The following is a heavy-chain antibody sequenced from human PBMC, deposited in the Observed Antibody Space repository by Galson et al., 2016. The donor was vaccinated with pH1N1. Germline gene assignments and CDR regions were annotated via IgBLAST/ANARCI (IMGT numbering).Heavy chain of an antibody. CDR2: FIPIFGTA. V-gene: IGHV1-69*13. J-gene: IGHJ4*02. CDR1: GAIFNSYA. D-gene: IGHD1-14*01. Sequence: SVKVSCKASGAIFNSYATSWVRQAPGQGLEWMGRFIPIFGTANYIQKFQGKITITADESTNTAYLELTSLRSEDTAIYYCASSLSPQGGYSYPENFDSWGQGTLVTVSS. CDR3: ASSLSPQGGYSYPENFDS.